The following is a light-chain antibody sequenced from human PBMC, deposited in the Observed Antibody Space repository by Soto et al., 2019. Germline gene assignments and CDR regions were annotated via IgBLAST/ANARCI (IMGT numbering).Light chain of an antibody. CDR1: QSVSSN. CDR3: HQYNNLPLT. CDR2: GAS. V-gene: IGKV3-15*01. J-gene: IGKJ4*01. Sequence: EIVMTQSPATLSVSPGERATLSCRASQSVSSNLAWYQQKPGQAPRLLIYGASTMATGISARFSGSGSGTEFTLTISSLQSEDFAVYYCHQYNNLPLTFGGGTKVEIK.